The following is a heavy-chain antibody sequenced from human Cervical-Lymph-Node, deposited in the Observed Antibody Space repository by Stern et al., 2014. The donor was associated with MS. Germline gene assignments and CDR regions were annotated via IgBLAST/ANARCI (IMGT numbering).Heavy chain of an antibody. CDR3: ARAFCTGGVCYSFPFYGMDV. CDR2: INWNGGST. D-gene: IGHD2-8*02. Sequence: EMQLVESGGGVVRPGRSLRLSCAASGFTFEDYGMSWVRQGPGKGLEWVAAINWNGGSTGYAGSVQGRFTISRDNAKNSLYLQMNSLRAEDTALYHCARAFCTGGVCYSFPFYGMDVWGQGTTVTVSS. J-gene: IGHJ6*02. CDR1: GFTFEDYG. V-gene: IGHV3-20*01.